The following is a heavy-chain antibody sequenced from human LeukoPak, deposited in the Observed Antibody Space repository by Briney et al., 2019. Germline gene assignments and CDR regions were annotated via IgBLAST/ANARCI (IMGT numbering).Heavy chain of an antibody. V-gene: IGHV3-23*01. J-gene: IGHJ4*02. CDR1: GFTFSNYA. D-gene: IGHD6-13*01. CDR2: ISGSGGST. Sequence: GGSLRLSCAASGFTFSNYAMNWVRQAPGKGLEWVSAISGSGGSTYYADSVKGRFTISRDNSKNTLYLQMNSLRAEDTAVYYCAKSPGGGIAAAGLKGYFDYWGQGTLVTVSS. CDR3: AKSPGGGIAAAGLKGYFDY.